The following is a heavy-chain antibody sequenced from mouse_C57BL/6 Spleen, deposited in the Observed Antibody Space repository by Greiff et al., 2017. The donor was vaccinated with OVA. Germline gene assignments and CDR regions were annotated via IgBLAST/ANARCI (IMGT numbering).Heavy chain of an antibody. CDR3: ARSYGSSYEYFDY. D-gene: IGHD1-1*01. J-gene: IGHJ2*01. Sequence: QVQLQQPGAELVKPGASVKLSCKASGYTFTSYWMQWVKQRPGQGLEWIGEIDPSDSYTNYNQKFKGKATLTVDTSSSTAYMQLSSLTSEYSAVYYCARSYGSSYEYFDYWGQDTTLTVSS. CDR2: IDPSDSYT. CDR1: GYTFTSYW. V-gene: IGHV1-50*01.